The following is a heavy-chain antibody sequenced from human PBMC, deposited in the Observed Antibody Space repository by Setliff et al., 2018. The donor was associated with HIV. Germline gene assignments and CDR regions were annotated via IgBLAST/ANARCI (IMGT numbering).Heavy chain of an antibody. D-gene: IGHD4-17*01. V-gene: IGHV5-51*01. CDR2: ILPDEPDT. CDR3: ATVDPNYGDYGNF. J-gene: IGHJ4*02. Sequence: GESLKISCQASGYSFTNYWVGWVRQMPANGLEWMGLILPDEPDTIYSPSFQGQVTMSADKSISTAYLQWSSLKAPDTAMYYCATVDPNYGDYGNFWGQGTLVTVSS. CDR1: GYSFTNYW.